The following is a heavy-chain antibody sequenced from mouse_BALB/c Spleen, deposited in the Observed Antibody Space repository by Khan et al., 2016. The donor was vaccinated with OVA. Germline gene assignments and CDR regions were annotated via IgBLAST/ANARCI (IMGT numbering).Heavy chain of an antibody. Sequence: QVQLQQSGPELVRPGVSVKISCKGSDYTFTDYPMHCVQQSHAKSLEWIGAVITYYGRTNYNQKFKGKAIMTVDKSSSPAYMELARLTAEDSAIYYCARDDGYSLFAYWGQGTLVTVSA. V-gene: IGHV1S137*01. D-gene: IGHD2-3*01. CDR2: VITYYGRT. CDR3: ARDDGYSLFAY. J-gene: IGHJ3*01. CDR1: DYTFTDYP.